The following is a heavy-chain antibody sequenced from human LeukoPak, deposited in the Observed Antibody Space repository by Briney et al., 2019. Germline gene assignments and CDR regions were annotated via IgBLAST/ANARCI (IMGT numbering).Heavy chain of an antibody. CDR3: ARTFKDWYVDY. D-gene: IGHD3/OR15-3a*01. Sequence: PGGPLGPSWAASGFPFSSLWMSWVRRAPGKGRGWGPNVKQDGSERSYVDSVKGRLTISRDNAKNSLYLQMDGLRAEDTAVYYCARTFKDWYVDYWGQGTLVTVSS. CDR1: GFPFSSLW. J-gene: IGHJ4*02. CDR2: VKQDGSER. V-gene: IGHV3-7*01.